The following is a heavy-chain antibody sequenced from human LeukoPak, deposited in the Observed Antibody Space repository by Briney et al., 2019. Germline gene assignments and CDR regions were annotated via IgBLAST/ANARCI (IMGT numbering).Heavy chain of an antibody. J-gene: IGHJ6*02. CDR2: INSDGSST. V-gene: IGHV3-74*01. CDR3: ARVGYYDSSGWNYGMDV. D-gene: IGHD3-22*01. Sequence: GGSLRLSCAASGFTFSSYWVHWVRQAPGKGLVWVSRINSDGSSTSYADSVKGRFTISRDNAKNTLYLQMNSLRAEDTAVYYCARVGYYDSSGWNYGMDVWGQGTTVTVSS. CDR1: GFTFSSYW.